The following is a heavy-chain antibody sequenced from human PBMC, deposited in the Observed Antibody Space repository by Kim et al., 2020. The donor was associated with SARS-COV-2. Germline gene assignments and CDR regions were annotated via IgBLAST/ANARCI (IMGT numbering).Heavy chain of an antibody. V-gene: IGHV4-34*01. CDR2: INHSGST. CDR1: GGSFSGYY. Sequence: SETLSLTCAVYGGSFSGYYWSWIRQPPGKGLEWIGEINHSGSTNYNPSLKSRVTISVDTSKNQFSLKLSSVTAADTAVYYCARTGDSSSWQPISHSLDYWGQRTLVTVSS. D-gene: IGHD6-13*01. J-gene: IGHJ4*02. CDR3: ARTGDSSSWQPISHSLDY.